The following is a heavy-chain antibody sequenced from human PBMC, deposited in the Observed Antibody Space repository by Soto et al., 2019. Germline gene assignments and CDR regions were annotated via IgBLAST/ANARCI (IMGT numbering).Heavy chain of an antibody. Sequence: GGSLRLSCAASGFTFSSYALTWVRQAPGKGLAWVSAISGTGAGTYYADSVKGRFTISRDNSKNTLYLQMNSLRAEDTAIYYCAKDRDSSGLYSLFDYWGQGALVIVSS. V-gene: IGHV3-23*01. CDR1: GFTFSSYA. J-gene: IGHJ4*02. D-gene: IGHD6-19*01. CDR3: AKDRDSSGLYSLFDY. CDR2: ISGTGAGT.